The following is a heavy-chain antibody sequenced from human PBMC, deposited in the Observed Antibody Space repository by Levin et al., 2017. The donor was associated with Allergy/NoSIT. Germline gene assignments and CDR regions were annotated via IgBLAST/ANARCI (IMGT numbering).Heavy chain of an antibody. Sequence: GGSLRLSCAASGFTFSSYWIHWVRQAPGKGLVWVSCINSDGSGTIYADSVNGRFTISRDNAKNTLYLQMKSLRVEDTAVYYCGRGGHDHAFDTWGQGTMVTVSS. CDR3: GRGGHDHAFDT. V-gene: IGHV3-74*01. CDR2: INSDGSGT. CDR1: GFTFSSYW. D-gene: IGHD3-10*01. J-gene: IGHJ3*02.